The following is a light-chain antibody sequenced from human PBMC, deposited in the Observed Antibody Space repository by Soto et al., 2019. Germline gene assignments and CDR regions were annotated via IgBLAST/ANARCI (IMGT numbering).Light chain of an antibody. CDR1: QSVSSGY. J-gene: IGKJ4*01. V-gene: IGKV3-20*01. CDR3: QQYGSSPLT. CDR2: GAS. Sequence: EIVLTQSPGTLSLSPGERATLSFRASQSVSSGYLAWYQQKPGQAPRLLISGASSRATGIRDRFSGSGSGTDFTLTISRLEPEDFAVYYCQQYGSSPLTFGGGTKVEIK.